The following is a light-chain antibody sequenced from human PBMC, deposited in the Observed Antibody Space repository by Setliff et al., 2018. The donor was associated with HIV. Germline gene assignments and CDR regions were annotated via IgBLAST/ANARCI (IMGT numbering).Light chain of an antibody. CDR1: SSDVGGYPY. Sequence: QSVLTQPASVSGSPGQSVTISCTGTSSDVGGYPYVSWYQQYPGKVPKLMIYEVSNRPSGVSNRFSGSKSANMASPTISGLQAEDEADYYCSSYTSSSTLVFGTGTKVTVL. V-gene: IGLV2-14*01. CDR2: EVS. J-gene: IGLJ1*01. CDR3: SSYTSSSTLV.